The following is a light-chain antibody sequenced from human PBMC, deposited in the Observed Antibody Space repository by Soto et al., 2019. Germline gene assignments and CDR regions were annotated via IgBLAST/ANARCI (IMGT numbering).Light chain of an antibody. CDR2: GNS. V-gene: IGLV1-40*01. Sequence: QSVLTQPPSVSGAPGQRVTISCTGSSSNIGAGYDVHWYQQLPGTAPKLLIYGNSNRPSGVPDRFSGSKSGTSASLAITGLQAEDEADYYCQSYDSSLSGQGVFSGGTQLTVL. CDR1: SSNIGAGYD. J-gene: IGLJ2*01. CDR3: QSYDSSLSGQGV.